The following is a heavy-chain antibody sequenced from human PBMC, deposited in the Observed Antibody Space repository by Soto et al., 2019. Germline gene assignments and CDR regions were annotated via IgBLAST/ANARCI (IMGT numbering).Heavy chain of an antibody. CDR1: GGSISSGGYY. V-gene: IGHV4-31*03. Sequence: QVQLQESGPGLVKPSQTLSLTCTVSGGSISSGGYYWSWIRQHPGKGLEWIGYIYYSGSTYYNPSLKSRVTISVDTSKNQFSLKLSSVTAADTAVYYCARVMVVVVAATLGNAFDIWGQGTMVTVSS. CDR3: ARVMVVVVAATLGNAFDI. J-gene: IGHJ3*02. CDR2: IYYSGST. D-gene: IGHD2-15*01.